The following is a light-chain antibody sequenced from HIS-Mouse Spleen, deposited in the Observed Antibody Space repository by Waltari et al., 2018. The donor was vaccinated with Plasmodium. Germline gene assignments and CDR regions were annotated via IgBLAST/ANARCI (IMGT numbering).Light chain of an antibody. V-gene: IGLV2-23*03. CDR3: CSYAGSSTFVV. J-gene: IGLJ2*01. CDR1: SSAVGSYNL. Sequence: QSALTQPASVSGSPGQSITIPCTGTSSAVGSYNLVSWYQHPPGKAPKLMIYEGSKRPSGVSNRFSGSKSGNTASLTISGLQAEDEADYYCCSYAGSSTFVVFGGGTKLTVL. CDR2: EGS.